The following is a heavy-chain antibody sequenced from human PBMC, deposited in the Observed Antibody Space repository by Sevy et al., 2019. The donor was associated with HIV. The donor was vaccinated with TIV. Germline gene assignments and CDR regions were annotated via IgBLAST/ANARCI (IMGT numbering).Heavy chain of an antibody. CDR3: ARGGSRDCSGGSCYGGENWFDP. Sequence: SETLSLTCAVYGGSFSGYYWSWIRQPPGKGLEWIGEINHSGSTNYNPSLKSRVTISVDTSKNQFSLKLSSVTAADTAVYYCARGGSRDCSGGSCYGGENWFDPWGQGTLDTVSS. CDR1: GGSFSGYY. D-gene: IGHD2-15*01. J-gene: IGHJ5*02. V-gene: IGHV4-34*01. CDR2: INHSGST.